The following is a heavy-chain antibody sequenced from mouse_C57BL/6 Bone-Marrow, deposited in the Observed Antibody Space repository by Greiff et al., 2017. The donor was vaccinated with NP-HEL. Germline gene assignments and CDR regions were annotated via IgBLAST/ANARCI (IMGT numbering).Heavy chain of an antibody. J-gene: IGHJ2*01. CDR3: ARRFHYYGSSYFDY. V-gene: IGHV1-52*01. CDR2: IDPSDSET. D-gene: IGHD1-1*01. CDR1: GYTFTSYW. Sequence: QVQLKQPGAELVRPGSSVKLSCKASGYTFTSYWMHWVKQRPIQGLEWIGNIDPSDSETHYNQKFKDKATLTVDKSSSTAYMQLSSLTSEDSAVYYCARRFHYYGSSYFDYWGQGTTLTVSS.